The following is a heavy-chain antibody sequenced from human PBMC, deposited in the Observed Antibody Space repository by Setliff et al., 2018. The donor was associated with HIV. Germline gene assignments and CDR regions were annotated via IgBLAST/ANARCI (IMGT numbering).Heavy chain of an antibody. J-gene: IGHJ4*02. CDR2: IFSNDGK. V-gene: IGHV2-26*01. CDR3: ARIPMNSGLTPPYFDY. Sequence: ETLSLTCTVSGGSISSHYWSWIRQPLGKALEWLAHIFSNDGKSYSTSLMGRLTISKDTSKSQVVLTMTNMDPVDTVTYYCARIPMNSGLTPPYFDYWGQGTLVTVSS. D-gene: IGHD3-10*01. CDR1: GGSISSHYW.